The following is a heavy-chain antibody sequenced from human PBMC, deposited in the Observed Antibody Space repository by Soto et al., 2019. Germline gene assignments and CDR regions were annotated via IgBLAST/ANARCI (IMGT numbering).Heavy chain of an antibody. CDR2: IYYSGST. CDR3: ARRLYYDSSGFEGGGMDV. J-gene: IGHJ6*02. V-gene: IGHV4-59*01. CDR1: GGSISSYY. Sequence: SETLSLTCTVSGGSISSYYWSWIRQPPGKGLEWIGYIYYSGSTNYNPSLKSRVTISVDTSKNQFSLKMSSVTAADTPVFYCARRLYYDSSGFEGGGMDVWGQGTTVTVSS. D-gene: IGHD3-22*01.